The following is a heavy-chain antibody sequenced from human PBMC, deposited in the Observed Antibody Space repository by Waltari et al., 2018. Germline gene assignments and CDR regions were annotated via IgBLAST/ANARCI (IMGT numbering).Heavy chain of an antibody. Sequence: QVQLVESGGGVVQPGGSLRLSCAASGFTFSTHAMHWVRQAPGKGLELVAFIRYDGSDKWYADSMKGRFTISRDDSKNTVFLQMDSLRPDDTALYYCAKDPGLGILGEMLDYWGQGTLVTVSS. CDR2: IRYDGSDK. D-gene: IGHD3-16*01. V-gene: IGHV3-30*02. CDR1: GFTFSTHA. J-gene: IGHJ4*02. CDR3: AKDPGLGILGEMLDY.